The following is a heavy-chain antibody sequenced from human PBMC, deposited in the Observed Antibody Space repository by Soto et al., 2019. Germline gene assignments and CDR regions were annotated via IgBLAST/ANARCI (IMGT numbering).Heavy chain of an antibody. CDR1: GFPFNDYY. Sequence: GGSLRLSCATSGFPFNDYYMTWIRQAPGKGLEWLSHISPKSTFRNYADSVKGRFTISRDNTESSLFLQMNSLGVDDTAVSSCVRGGGGGLFEHWGQGVLVTVSS. V-gene: IGHV3-11*06. CDR2: ISPKSTFR. J-gene: IGHJ4*02. CDR3: VRGGGGGLFEH. D-gene: IGHD3-16*01.